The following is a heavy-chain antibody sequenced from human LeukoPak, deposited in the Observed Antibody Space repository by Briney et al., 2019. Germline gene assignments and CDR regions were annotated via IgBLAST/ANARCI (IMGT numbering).Heavy chain of an antibody. J-gene: IGHJ4*02. CDR1: GGSINNASYH. CDR3: ARHYYDSSGYWSPPGDY. V-gene: IGHV4-39*01. CDR2: IYYNGST. Sequence: PSETLSLTCTVSGGSINNASYHWGWIRQPPGKGLEWIGSIYYNGSTYYSPSLKSRLTISVDTSKNHFSLRLTSVTAADTAVHYCARHYYDSSGYWSPPGDYWAQGTLVTVSS. D-gene: IGHD3-22*01.